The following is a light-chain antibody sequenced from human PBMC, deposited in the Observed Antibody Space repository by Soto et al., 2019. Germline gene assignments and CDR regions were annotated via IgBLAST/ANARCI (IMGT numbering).Light chain of an antibody. V-gene: IGLV2-14*01. CDR3: SSYTTISTYV. J-gene: IGLJ1*01. Sequence: QSALTQPASVSGSPGQSITISCTGNSRDVGGYNYVSWYQQHPGKAPKLMIYDVRNRPSGVSNRFSGSKSVNTASLTISGLQAEDEADYYCSSYTTISTYVFGTGTKLTVL. CDR1: SRDVGGYNY. CDR2: DVR.